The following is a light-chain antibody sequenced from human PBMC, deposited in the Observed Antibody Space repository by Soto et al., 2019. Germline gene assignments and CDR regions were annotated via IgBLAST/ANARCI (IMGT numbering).Light chain of an antibody. CDR3: QQYNSYST. V-gene: IGKV1-5*03. CDR1: QSISSW. Sequence: DIQMTQSPSTLSASVGDRVTITCRASQSISSWLAWYQQKPGKAPKLLIYKASSLESGVPSRFSGSGSGTAFTLTISSLQPDDFAPYYCQQYNSYSTFGQGTKVEIK. J-gene: IGKJ1*01. CDR2: KAS.